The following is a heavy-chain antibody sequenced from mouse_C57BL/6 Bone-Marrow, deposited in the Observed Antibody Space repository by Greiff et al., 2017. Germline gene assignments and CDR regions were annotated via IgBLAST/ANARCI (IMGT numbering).Heavy chain of an antibody. CDR1: GLTFSSYA. D-gene: IGHD1-1*01. Sequence: EVKLMESGGGLVKPGGSLKLSCAASGLTFSSYAMSWVRQTPEKRLEWVATISDGGSYTYYPDNVKGRFTISRDNAKNNLYLQMSQLKSEDTAMYDCARPANYYSRALFDYWGQGATLTVSS. CDR2: ISDGGSYT. CDR3: ARPANYYSRALFDY. V-gene: IGHV5-4*03. J-gene: IGHJ2*01.